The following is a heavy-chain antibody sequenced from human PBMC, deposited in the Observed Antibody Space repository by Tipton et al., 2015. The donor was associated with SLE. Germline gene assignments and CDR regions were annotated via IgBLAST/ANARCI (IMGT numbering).Heavy chain of an antibody. V-gene: IGHV3-73*01. Sequence: SLRLSCVASGFTFSGSAMHWVRQASGKGLEWVGRIRSKANSYATAYAASVKGRFTISRDDSKNTAYLQMNSLKTEDTAVYYCTRGSSGYYLGTTGARRFDYWSQGTLVTVSS. D-gene: IGHD3-22*01. CDR3: TRGSSGYYLGTTGARRFDY. CDR2: IRSKANSYAT. J-gene: IGHJ4*02. CDR1: GFTFSGSA.